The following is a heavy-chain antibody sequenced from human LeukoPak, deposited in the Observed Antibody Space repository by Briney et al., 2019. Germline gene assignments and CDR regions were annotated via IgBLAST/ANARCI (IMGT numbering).Heavy chain of an antibody. CDR1: GFTFSSYS. CDR2: ISSSSSYI. Sequence: PGGSLRLSCAASGFTFSSYSMNWVRQAPGKGLEWVSSISSSSSYIYYAGSVKGRFTISRDNAKNSLYLQMNSLRAEDTAVYYCARDDKITPHGDYWGQGTLVTVSS. V-gene: IGHV3-21*01. J-gene: IGHJ4*02. D-gene: IGHD4-23*01. CDR3: ARDDKITPHGDY.